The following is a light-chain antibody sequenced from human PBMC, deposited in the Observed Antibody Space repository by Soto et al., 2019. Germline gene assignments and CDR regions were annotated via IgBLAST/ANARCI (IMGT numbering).Light chain of an antibody. V-gene: IGLV1-51*01. CDR3: GTWDSSLSAYI. J-gene: IGLJ1*01. CDR2: DNN. CDR1: SSNIRNNY. Sequence: SVLTHPPSVSAAPRQKVTISCSGSSSNIRNNYVSWYQQLPGTAPKLLIYDNNKRPSGIPDRFSGSKSGTSATLGITGLQTGDEADYYCGTWDSSLSAYIFGTGTKVTVL.